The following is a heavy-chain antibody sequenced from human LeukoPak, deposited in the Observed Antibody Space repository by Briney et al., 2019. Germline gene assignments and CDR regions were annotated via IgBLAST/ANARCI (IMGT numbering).Heavy chain of an antibody. D-gene: IGHD6-13*01. CDR2: INHSGST. V-gene: IGHV4-34*01. J-gene: IGHJ4*02. CDR3: ARGRIAAAGARWLGGLSFDY. CDR1: GSXXXXY. Sequence: GSXXXXYWSWIXXPPGKGLEWIGEINHSGSTNYNPSLKSRVTISVDTSKDQFSLKLSSVTAADTAVYYCARGRIAAAGARWLGGLSFDYWGQGTLVTVSS.